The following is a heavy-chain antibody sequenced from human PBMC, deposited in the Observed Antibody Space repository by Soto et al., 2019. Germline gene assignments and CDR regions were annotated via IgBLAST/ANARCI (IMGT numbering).Heavy chain of an antibody. Sequence: EVQLVESGGGLVKPGGSLRLSCAASGFTFSSYSMNWVRQAPGKGLEWVSSISSSSSYIYYADSVKGRFTISRDNAKNSLYLQMNSLRAEDTAVHYCARGGAYSGYDSFDYWGQGTLVTVSS. CDR2: ISSSSSYI. J-gene: IGHJ4*02. V-gene: IGHV3-21*01. CDR3: ARGGAYSGYDSFDY. CDR1: GFTFSSYS. D-gene: IGHD5-12*01.